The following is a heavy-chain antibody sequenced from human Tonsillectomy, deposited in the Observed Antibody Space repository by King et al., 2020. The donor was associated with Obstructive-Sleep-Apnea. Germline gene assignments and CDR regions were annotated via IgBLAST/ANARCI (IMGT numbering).Heavy chain of an antibody. CDR3: ARDLEGGYSYGSIFY. Sequence: QLQESGPGLVKPSETLSLTCTVSGGFISSSSYYWGWIRQPPGEGLEWIGSIYYSGGTYYNPSLKSRVTISIDTSKNQFSLKLSSVTAADTAVYYCARDLEGGYSYGSIFYWGQGTLVTVSS. D-gene: IGHD5-18*01. CDR1: GGFISSSSYY. J-gene: IGHJ4*02. V-gene: IGHV4-39*07. CDR2: IYYSGGT.